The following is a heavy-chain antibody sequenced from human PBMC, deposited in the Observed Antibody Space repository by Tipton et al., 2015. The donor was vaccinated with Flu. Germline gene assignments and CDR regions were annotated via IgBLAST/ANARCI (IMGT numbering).Heavy chain of an antibody. CDR2: IHYSGSP. V-gene: IGHV4-38-2*02. CDR1: GDSMRRDYF. CDR3: ARVSPYYYDSSAHFDY. D-gene: IGHD3-22*01. J-gene: IGHJ4*02. Sequence: LRLSCTVSGDSMRRDYFWGWIRQAPGKGLEWIGNIHYSGSPHYNPSLKRRVTISVDTSKNQFSLRLNSVTAADTAVYYCARVSPYYYDSSAHFDYWGQGTLVTVSS.